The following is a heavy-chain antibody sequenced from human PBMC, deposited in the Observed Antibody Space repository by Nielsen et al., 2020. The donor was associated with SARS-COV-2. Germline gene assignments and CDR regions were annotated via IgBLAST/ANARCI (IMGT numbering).Heavy chain of an antibody. Sequence: GESLKISCAASGFTVSSNYMSWVRQAPGKGLEWVSVIYSGGSTYYADSVKGRFTISRDNSKNTLYLEMHSLRVEDTAVYYCAKDGVVRGDALDLWGQGTVVTVSS. CDR1: GFTVSSNY. D-gene: IGHD3-10*01. CDR2: IYSGGST. V-gene: IGHV3-66*01. CDR3: AKDGVVRGDALDL. J-gene: IGHJ3*01.